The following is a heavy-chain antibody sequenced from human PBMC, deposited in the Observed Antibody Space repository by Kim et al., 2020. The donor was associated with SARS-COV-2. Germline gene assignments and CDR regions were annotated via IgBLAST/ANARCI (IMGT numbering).Heavy chain of an antibody. CDR2: INAHKNDR. J-gene: IGHJ4*01. CDR1: GYIYINYG. D-gene: IGHD6-19*01. CDR3: ARDWAVAAAFDY. Sequence: ASVKVSCKTSGYIYINYGIVWVRQAPGQGLEWMGWINAHKNDRDNAEKFQDRLTLTADTSTRTTYMELTNLTSADTGIYFCARDWAVAAAFDYWGQGTHVTVSS. V-gene: IGHV1-18*01.